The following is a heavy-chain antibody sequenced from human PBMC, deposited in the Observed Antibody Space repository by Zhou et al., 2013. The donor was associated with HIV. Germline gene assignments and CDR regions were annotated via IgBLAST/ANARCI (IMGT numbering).Heavy chain of an antibody. J-gene: IGHJ3*02. V-gene: IGHV4-59*11. D-gene: IGHD3-10*01. CDR3: ARDHYYGSGLVILDAFDI. Sequence: VQLQESGPGLVKPSETLSLTCTVSGGSISSHYWSWIRQPPGKGLEYIGYIHYSGSTNYNPSLKSRVTISVDTSKNQFSVKLSSVTAADTAVYYCARDHYYGSGLVILDAFDIWGQGTMVTVSS. CDR1: GGSISSHY. CDR2: IHYSGST.